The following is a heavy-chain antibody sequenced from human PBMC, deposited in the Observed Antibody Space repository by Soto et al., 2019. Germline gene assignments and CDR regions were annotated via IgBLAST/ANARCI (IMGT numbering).Heavy chain of an antibody. Sequence: PSETLSLTCTVSGGSISSGGYYWSWIRQHPGKGLEWIGYIYYSGSTYYNPSLKSRVTISVDTSKNQFSLKLSSVTAADTAVYYCARYYYDSSGSSDAFDIWGQGTMVTVSS. J-gene: IGHJ3*02. CDR1: GGSISSGGYY. CDR3: ARYYYDSSGSSDAFDI. D-gene: IGHD3-22*01. CDR2: IYYSGST. V-gene: IGHV4-31*03.